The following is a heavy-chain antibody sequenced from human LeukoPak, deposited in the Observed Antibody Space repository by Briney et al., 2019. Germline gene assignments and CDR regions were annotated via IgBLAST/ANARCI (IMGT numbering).Heavy chain of an antibody. CDR3: ARHGSSTYGYFDY. V-gene: IGHV4-39*01. J-gene: IGHJ4*02. CDR1: GGSISSSSSY. D-gene: IGHD1-26*01. Sequence: SETLSLTCTVSGGSISSSSSYWGWIRQPPGKGLEWIGSIYYSGSTYYNPSLKSRVTISVDTSKNQFSLKLSSVTAADTAVYYCARHGSSTYGYFDYGGQGTLVTVSS. CDR2: IYYSGST.